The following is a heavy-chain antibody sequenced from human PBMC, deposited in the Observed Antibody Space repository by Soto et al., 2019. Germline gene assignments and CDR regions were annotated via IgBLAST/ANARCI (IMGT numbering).Heavy chain of an antibody. J-gene: IGHJ4*02. D-gene: IGHD4-17*01. Sequence: QVQLVQSGAEVKKPGASVKVSCKTSGYTFAAYYIHWIRQAPGQGLEWMGWINPTSGGTVYAQNFQDRVTMTRDTSISTAYTELRRLNSDDTAVYYCARDPDYGDYWGYFFDSWGQGTPVTVSS. CDR2: INPTSGGT. CDR3: ARDPDYGDYWGYFFDS. CDR1: GYTFAAYY. V-gene: IGHV1-2*02.